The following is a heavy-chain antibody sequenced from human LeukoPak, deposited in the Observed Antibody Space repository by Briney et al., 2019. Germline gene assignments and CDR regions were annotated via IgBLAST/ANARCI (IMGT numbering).Heavy chain of an antibody. D-gene: IGHD6-6*01. CDR2: ISSNNRYI. Sequence: GGSLRLSCAASGFTFSSYGMSWVRQAPGKGLEWVSSISSNNRYIYYADSVKGRFTISRDNAKNSLYLQMNSLRAEATAVYYCAGKQQLVSSYFDYWGQGTLVTVSS. CDR3: AGKQQLVSSYFDY. J-gene: IGHJ4*02. V-gene: IGHV3-21*01. CDR1: GFTFSSYG.